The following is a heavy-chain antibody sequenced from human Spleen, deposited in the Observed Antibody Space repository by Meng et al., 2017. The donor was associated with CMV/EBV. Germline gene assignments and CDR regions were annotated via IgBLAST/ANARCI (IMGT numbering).Heavy chain of an antibody. Sequence: LSLSCAASGFTFSDYYMSWIRQAPGKGLEWISYISSSGSTIYYADSMKGRFTISRDNAKNSLYLQMNSLRAEDTAVYYCARAASSPGFNWFDPWGQGTLVTVSS. V-gene: IGHV3-11*04. J-gene: IGHJ5*02. D-gene: IGHD3-10*01. CDR1: GFTFSDYY. CDR2: ISSSGSTI. CDR3: ARAASSPGFNWFDP.